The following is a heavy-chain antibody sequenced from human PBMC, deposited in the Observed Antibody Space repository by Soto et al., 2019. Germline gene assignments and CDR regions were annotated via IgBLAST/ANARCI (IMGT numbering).Heavy chain of an antibody. J-gene: IGHJ4*02. V-gene: IGHV4-31*03. CDR1: GGSISSGGYY. Sequence: SETLSLTCTVSGGSISSGGYYWSWIRQHPGKGLEWIGYIYYSGSTYYNPSLKSRVTISVDTSKNQFSLKLSSVTAADTAVYYCARYPFFGVVPAPYFDYWGQGTLVTVSS. CDR3: ARYPFFGVVPAPYFDY. D-gene: IGHD3-3*01. CDR2: IYYSGST.